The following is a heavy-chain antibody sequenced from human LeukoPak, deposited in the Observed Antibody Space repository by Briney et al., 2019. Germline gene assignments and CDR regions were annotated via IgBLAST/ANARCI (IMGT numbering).Heavy chain of an antibody. V-gene: IGHV3-23*01. J-gene: IGHJ4*02. D-gene: IGHD6-19*01. CDR1: GFTFSSYA. Sequence: GGSPRLSCAASGFTFSSYAMSWVRQAPGKGLEWVSAISGSGGSTYYADSVKGRFTISRDNSKNTLYLQMNSLRAEDTAVYYCAKWGEYSSGWYRFDYWGQGTLVTVSS. CDR2: ISGSGGST. CDR3: AKWGEYSSGWYRFDY.